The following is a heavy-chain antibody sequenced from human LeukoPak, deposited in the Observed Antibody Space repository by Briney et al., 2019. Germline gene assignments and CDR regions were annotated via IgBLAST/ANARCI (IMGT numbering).Heavy chain of an antibody. J-gene: IGHJ4*02. Sequence: PSETLSLTCTVSGGSISSSSYYWGWIRQPPGKGLEWIGSIYYSGSTYYNPSLKSRVTISVDTSKNQFSLKLSSVTAADTAVYYCARGDTVTKHQTDYWGQGTLVTVSS. D-gene: IGHD4-17*01. V-gene: IGHV4-39*07. CDR2: IYYSGST. CDR3: ARGDTVTKHQTDY. CDR1: GGSISSSSYY.